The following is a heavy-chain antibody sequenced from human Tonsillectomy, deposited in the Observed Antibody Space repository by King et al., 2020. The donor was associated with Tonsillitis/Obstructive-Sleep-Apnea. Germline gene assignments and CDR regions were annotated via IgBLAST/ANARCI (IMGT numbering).Heavy chain of an antibody. CDR1: GFTFSTYP. CDR2: TSHDGSNK. J-gene: IGHJ4*02. V-gene: IGHV3-30-3*01. D-gene: IGHD4-17*01. Sequence: VQLVESGGGVVQPGRSLRLSCAASGFTFSTYPMHWVRQAPGKGLEWVALTSHDGSNKYYTDSVNGRFTISRDNSKNTRYLQMNSLRDEDTAVYYCASDSTPLGSTVATYGPPDYWGQGTLVTVSS. CDR3: ASDSTPLGSTVATYGPPDY.